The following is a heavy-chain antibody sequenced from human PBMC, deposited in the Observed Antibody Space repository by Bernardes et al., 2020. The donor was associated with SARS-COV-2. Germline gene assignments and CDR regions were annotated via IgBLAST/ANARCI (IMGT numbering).Heavy chain of an antibody. Sequence: ASVKVSCKASGYTFTSYGISWVRQAPGQGLEWMGWISAYNGNTNYAQKLQGRVTMTTDTSTSTAYMELRSLRSDDTAVYYCARGPTVTRDNYYYYYGMDVWGQGTTVTVYS. CDR1: GYTFTSYG. J-gene: IGHJ6*02. CDR2: ISAYNGNT. V-gene: IGHV1-18*01. D-gene: IGHD4-4*01. CDR3: ARGPTVTRDNYYYYYGMDV.